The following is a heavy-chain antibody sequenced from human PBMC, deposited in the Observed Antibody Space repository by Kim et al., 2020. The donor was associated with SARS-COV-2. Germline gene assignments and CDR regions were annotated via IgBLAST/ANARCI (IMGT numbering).Heavy chain of an antibody. V-gene: IGHV3-7*01. CDR3: ARGRGADY. CDR1: GFTFANNW. J-gene: IGHJ4*02. D-gene: IGHD3-10*01. Sequence: GGSLRLSCAASGFTFANNWMTWFRLAPGKGLQWVANIKHDGSEKYYLDSVKGRFTISRDNARTSVSLQMMNLRAEDTAVYYCARGRGADYWGQGTLVTVSS. CDR2: IKHDGSEK.